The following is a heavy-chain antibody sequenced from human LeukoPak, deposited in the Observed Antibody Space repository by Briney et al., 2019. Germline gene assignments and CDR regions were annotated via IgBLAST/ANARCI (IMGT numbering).Heavy chain of an antibody. J-gene: IGHJ4*02. CDR2: INHSGST. CDR1: GGSISSYY. D-gene: IGHD1-26*01. Sequence: PSETLSLTCTVSGGSISSYYWSWIRQPPGKGLEWIGEINHSGSTNYNPSLKSRVTISVDTSKNQFSLKLSSVTAADTAVYYCAREVGYFDYWGQGTLVTVSS. V-gene: IGHV4-34*01. CDR3: AREVGYFDY.